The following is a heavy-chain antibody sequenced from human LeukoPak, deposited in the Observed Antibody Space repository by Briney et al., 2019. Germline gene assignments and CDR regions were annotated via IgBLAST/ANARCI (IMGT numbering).Heavy chain of an antibody. V-gene: IGHV4-34*01. CDR2: INHSGST. J-gene: IGHJ4*02. CDR3: ARDPTHYGSGSYYSAFDY. Sequence: PSETLSLTCAVYGGSFSGYYWSWIRQPPGKGLEWIGEINHSGSTNYNPSLKSRVTISVDTSKNQFSLKLSSVTAADTAVYYCARDPTHYGSGSYYSAFDYWGQGTLVTVSS. D-gene: IGHD3-10*01. CDR1: GGSFSGYY.